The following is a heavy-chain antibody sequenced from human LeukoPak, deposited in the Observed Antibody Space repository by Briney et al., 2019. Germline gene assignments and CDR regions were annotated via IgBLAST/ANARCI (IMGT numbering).Heavy chain of an antibody. CDR1: GYTFTSYY. V-gene: IGHV1-46*01. J-gene: IGHJ4*02. CDR2: INPSGGST. D-gene: IGHD2-21*02. CDR3: ARGPIVVVTAIQGGVFDY. Sequence: ASVKVSCKASGYTFTSYYMHWVRQAPGQGLEWMGIINPSGGSTSYAQKFQGRVTMTRDMSTSTVYMELSSLRSEDTAVYYCARGPIVVVTAIQGGVFDYWGQGTLVTVSS.